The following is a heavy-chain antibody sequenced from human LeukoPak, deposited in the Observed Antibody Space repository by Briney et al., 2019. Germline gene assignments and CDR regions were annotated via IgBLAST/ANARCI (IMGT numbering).Heavy chain of an antibody. J-gene: IGHJ3*02. D-gene: IGHD5-24*01. CDR2: ISSTTGNT. CDR1: GVTFSDYY. Sequence: GGSLRLSCAASGVTFSDYYMSWIRQAPGKGLEWVSYISSTTGNTHYRDSVMGRFTISRDNAKNSLYLQMNSLRVEDTAVYYCARYRDGYNGAFDIWGQGTMVTVSS. CDR3: ARYRDGYNGAFDI. V-gene: IGHV3-11*06.